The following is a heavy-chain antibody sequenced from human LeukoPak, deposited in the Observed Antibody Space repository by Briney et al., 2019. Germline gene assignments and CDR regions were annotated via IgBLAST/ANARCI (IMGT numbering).Heavy chain of an antibody. V-gene: IGHV4-34*01. D-gene: IGHD3-3*01. Sequence: PSETLSLTCTVSGGSISSYYWSWIRQPPGKGLEWIGEINHSGSTNYNPSLKSRVTISVDTSKNQFSLKLSSVTAADTAVYYCARVSIRLRFLEWLPDNWFDPWGQGTLVTVSS. J-gene: IGHJ5*02. CDR2: INHSGST. CDR3: ARVSIRLRFLEWLPDNWFDP. CDR1: GGSISSYY.